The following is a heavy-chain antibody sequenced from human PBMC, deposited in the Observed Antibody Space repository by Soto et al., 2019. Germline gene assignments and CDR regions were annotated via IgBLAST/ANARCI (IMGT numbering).Heavy chain of an antibody. J-gene: IGHJ3*02. CDR2: ISGSGGST. CDR1: GFTFSSYA. D-gene: IGHD3-22*01. V-gene: IGHV3-23*01. Sequence: GGSLRLSCAASGFTFSSYAMSWVRQAPGKGLEWVSAISGSGGSTYYADSVKGRFTISRDNSKNTLYLQMNSLRAEDTAVYYCAKEGGRDYDSSGYYPVKAFDIWGQGTMVT. CDR3: AKEGGRDYDSSGYYPVKAFDI.